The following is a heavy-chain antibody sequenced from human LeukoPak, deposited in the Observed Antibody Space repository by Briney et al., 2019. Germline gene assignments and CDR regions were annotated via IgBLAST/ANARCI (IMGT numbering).Heavy chain of an antibody. V-gene: IGHV1-2*02. J-gene: IGHJ5*02. D-gene: IGHD2-15*01. CDR2: INPNSGGS. Sequence: ASVKGSCKASGYTFTAYYIHWVRQAPGQGLEWMGWINPNSGGSNYAQKFQGRVTMTRDTSISTADMELSRLTSDDTAVYYCARAIRYCSGGSCSWGQGTLVTVSS. CDR1: GYTFTAYY. CDR3: ARAIRYCSGGSCS.